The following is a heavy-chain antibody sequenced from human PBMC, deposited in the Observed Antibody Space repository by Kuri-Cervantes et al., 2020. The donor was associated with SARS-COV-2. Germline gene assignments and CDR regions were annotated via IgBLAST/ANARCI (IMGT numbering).Heavy chain of an antibody. CDR1: GGSFSGYY. Sequence: SQTLSLTCAVYGGSFSGYYWSWIRQPPGKGLEWIGEINHSGSTNYNPSLKSRVTISVDTSKNQFSLKLSSVTAADTAVYYCARDRSWYDSSGVDAFDIWGQGTMATFSS. J-gene: IGHJ3*02. CDR3: ARDRSWYDSSGVDAFDI. D-gene: IGHD3-22*01. V-gene: IGHV4-34*01. CDR2: INHSGST.